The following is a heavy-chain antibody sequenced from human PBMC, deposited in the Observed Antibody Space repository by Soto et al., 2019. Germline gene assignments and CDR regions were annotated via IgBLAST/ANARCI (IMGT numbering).Heavy chain of an antibody. D-gene: IGHD6-6*01. CDR3: ARAGSSSSNRYYYYGMDV. J-gene: IGHJ6*02. V-gene: IGHV5-51*01. CDR2: IYPGDSDT. CDR1: GYSFTSYW. Sequence: GESLKISCKGSGYSFTSYWIGWVRQMPGKGLEWMGIIYPGDSDTRYSPSFQGQVTISADKSISTAYLQWSSLKASGTAMYYCARAGSSSSNRYYYYGMDVWGQGTTVTVSS.